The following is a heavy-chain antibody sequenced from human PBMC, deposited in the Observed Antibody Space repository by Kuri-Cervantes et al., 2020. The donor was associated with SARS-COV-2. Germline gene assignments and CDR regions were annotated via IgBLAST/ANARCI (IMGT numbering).Heavy chain of an antibody. CDR1: DDSFSDSD. CDR3: AKDRYFDGRGGYYELGY. Sequence: ESLKISSVVSDDSFSDSDWRWIRQPAGKGLEWSGRIDPSGNTNYNYSLESRVTMSIDTSKKQFSMNLSAVTAADTAVYYCAKDRYFDGRGGYYELGYWGQGVLVTVSS. D-gene: IGHD3-22*01. CDR2: IDPSGNT. V-gene: IGHV4-4*07. J-gene: IGHJ4*02.